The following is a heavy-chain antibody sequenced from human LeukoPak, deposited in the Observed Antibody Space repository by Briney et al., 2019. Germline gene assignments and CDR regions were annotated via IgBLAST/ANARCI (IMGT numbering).Heavy chain of an antibody. CDR2: INPNSGGT. D-gene: IGHD6-19*01. J-gene: IGHJ5*02. Sequence: GASVKVSCKASGYTFTGYYMHWVRQAPGQGLEWMGRINPNSGGTNYAQKFQGRVTMTRDTSISTAYMELSRLRSDDTAVYYSARGRYSSGWYRGANWFDPWGQGTLVTVSS. CDR1: GYTFTGYY. CDR3: ARGRYSSGWYRGANWFDP. V-gene: IGHV1-2*06.